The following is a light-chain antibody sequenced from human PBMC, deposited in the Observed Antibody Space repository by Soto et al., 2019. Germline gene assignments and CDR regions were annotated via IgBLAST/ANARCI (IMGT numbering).Light chain of an antibody. Sequence: QSALTQPASVSGSPGQSITIFCTGTSSDVGSYNYVSWHQQHPGRAPKLMIYDVSSRPSGVSNRFSGSKSGNTASLTISGLQAEDEADYFCTSYTSSSTYVFGTGTKVTVL. V-gene: IGLV2-14*03. J-gene: IGLJ1*01. CDR2: DVS. CDR1: SSDVGSYNY. CDR3: TSYTSSSTYV.